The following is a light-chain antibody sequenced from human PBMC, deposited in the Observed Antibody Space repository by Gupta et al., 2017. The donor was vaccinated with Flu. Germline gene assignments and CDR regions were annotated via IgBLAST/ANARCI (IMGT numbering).Light chain of an antibody. J-gene: IGKJ1*01. CDR2: GAS. CDR3: QQDGSSWRT. Sequence: EIVLTQSPGPLSLSPGERATLSCRASQSVSSSYLAWYQQKPGPAPRLLIYGASSRATGIPDRFSGSGSGTDFTLTISRLEPEDFAVYYCQQDGSSWRTFGQGTKVEIK. V-gene: IGKV3-20*01. CDR1: QSVSSSY.